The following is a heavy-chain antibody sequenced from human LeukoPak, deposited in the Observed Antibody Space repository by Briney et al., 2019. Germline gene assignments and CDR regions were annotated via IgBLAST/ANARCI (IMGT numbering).Heavy chain of an antibody. J-gene: IGHJ4*02. CDR1: GGTFSSYA. Sequence: ASVKVSCKASGGTFSSYAISWVRQAPGQGLEWMGGIIPIFGTANYAQKFQGRVTITADESTSTAYMELSSLRSEDTAVYYCARGHRSSNYDFDYWGQGTLVTVSS. CDR2: IIPIFGTA. D-gene: IGHD4-11*01. V-gene: IGHV1-69*13. CDR3: ARGHRSSNYDFDY.